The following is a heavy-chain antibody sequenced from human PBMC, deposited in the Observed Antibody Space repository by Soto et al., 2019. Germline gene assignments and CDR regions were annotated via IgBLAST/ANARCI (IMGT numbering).Heavy chain of an antibody. CDR3: AKSSSSWYWFHX. V-gene: IGHV1-2*02. J-gene: IGHJ5*02. CDR2: INPNSGGT. D-gene: IGHD6-13*01. CDR1: GYTFTGYY. Sequence: ASVKVSCKASGYTFTGYYMHWVRQAPGQGLEWMGWINPNSGGTNYAQKFQGRVNMTRDTSISTAYMERSRLRSDDTAVYYCAKSSSSWYWFHXWGQGTLVTVSX.